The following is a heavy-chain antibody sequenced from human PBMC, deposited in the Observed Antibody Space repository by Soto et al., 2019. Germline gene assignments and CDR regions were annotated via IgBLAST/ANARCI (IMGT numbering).Heavy chain of an antibody. V-gene: IGHV4-4*02. D-gene: IGHD3-22*01. CDR2: IPSSGNT. CDR1: GTSVFGANW. CDR3: ARTGPYSSGDN. Sequence: QVQLQESGPGLVNPLETLSLTCTVSGTSVFGANWWGWVRQPPGKGLEWIGEIPSSGNTDYSPSLKSRVPISVDMSKNEFSLKLTSVTAADTAVYYCARTGPYSSGDNWGQGTLVTVSS. J-gene: IGHJ4*02.